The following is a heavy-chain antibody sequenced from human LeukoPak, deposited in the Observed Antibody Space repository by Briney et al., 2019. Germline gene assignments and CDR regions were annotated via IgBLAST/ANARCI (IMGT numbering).Heavy chain of an antibody. CDR1: GFTFSGSA. V-gene: IGHV3-73*01. D-gene: IGHD3-22*01. J-gene: IGHJ4*02. CDR3: TRRSVGYYDGSGYGH. Sequence: GGSLRLSCAASGFTFSGSAMHWVRQASGKGLEWVGRIRSKANSYATAYAASVKGRFTISRDDSKNTAYLQMNSLKTEDTAVYYCTRRSVGYYDGSGYGHWGQGTLVTVSS. CDR2: IRSKANSYAT.